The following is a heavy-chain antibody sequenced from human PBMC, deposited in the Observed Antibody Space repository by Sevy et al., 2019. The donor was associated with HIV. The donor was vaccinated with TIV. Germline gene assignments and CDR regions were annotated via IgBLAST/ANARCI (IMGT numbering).Heavy chain of an antibody. J-gene: IGHJ5*02. V-gene: IGHV1-24*01. CDR1: GYTLTKLS. CDR3: AIVGLRYFSGSSVYKGDWFDP. Sequence: ASVKVSCKVSGYTLTKLSIHWVRQAPGKGLEWMGNSYPQHGETIYAQNFQGSVTMTEDTSTDTAFMELSSLTSGATALYYCAIVGLRYFSGSSVYKGDWFDPWGQGTLVTVSS. D-gene: IGHD2-15*01. CDR2: SYPQHGET.